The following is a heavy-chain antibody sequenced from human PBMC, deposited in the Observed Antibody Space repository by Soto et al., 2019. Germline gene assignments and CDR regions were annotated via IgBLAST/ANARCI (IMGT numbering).Heavy chain of an antibody. CDR3: ARLSRDYDFLSVSYRQLTYYYYSSRSV. Sequence: SHACSVADGCSSSCYWSWIRQPPGKGLEWIGDIYYSGSTNYNPSLKRRVTISVDTSKNPFSLKLSSVTAADTAVYYCARLSRDYDFLSVSYRQLTYYYYSSRSVWAKGTTVPVSS. J-gene: IGHJ6*03. V-gene: IGHV4-59*08. CDR2: IYYSGST. CDR1: DGCSSSCY. D-gene: IGHD3-3*01.